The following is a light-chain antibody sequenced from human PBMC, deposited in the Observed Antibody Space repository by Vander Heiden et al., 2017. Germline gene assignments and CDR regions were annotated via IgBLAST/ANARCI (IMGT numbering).Light chain of an antibody. CDR3: QQSYRTPFT. Sequence: DIQMTQSPASLSASIGDRVTITCRADQTISRYLNWYQQRPGKAPKLLIYGASTLERGVPSRFSGSGSGTEFTLTINSLQTEDFGTYSCQQSYRTPFTFGPGTLVDIK. CDR2: GAS. J-gene: IGKJ3*01. V-gene: IGKV1-39*01. CDR1: QTISRY.